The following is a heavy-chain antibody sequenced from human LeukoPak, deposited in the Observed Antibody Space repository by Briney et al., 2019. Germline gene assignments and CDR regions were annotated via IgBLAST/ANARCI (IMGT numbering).Heavy chain of an antibody. D-gene: IGHD3-22*01. V-gene: IGHV4-61*02. CDR3: ARDKSTYYYDSSGTDY. J-gene: IGHJ4*02. Sequence: SQTLSLTCTVSGGSISSGSYYWSWIRQPAGKGVEWIGRIYTSGSTNYNPSLKSRVPISVDTSKTQFSLKLSSVTAADTAVYYCARDKSTYYYDSSGTDYWGQGTLVTVSS. CDR1: GGSISSGSYY. CDR2: IYTSGST.